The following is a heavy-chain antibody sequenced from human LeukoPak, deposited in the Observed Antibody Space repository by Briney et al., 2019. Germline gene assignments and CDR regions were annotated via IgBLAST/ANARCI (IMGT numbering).Heavy chain of an antibody. V-gene: IGHV3-23*01. CDR1: GFTFNKYA. Sequence: PGGSLRLSCAASGFTFNKYAMNWVRQAPGKGLEWVSSISDSGGSTYYADSVQGRFTISRDNSKNRLYLQMNSLRAEDTATYFCAQNQWEFPAWGQGALVTVSS. J-gene: IGHJ5*02. CDR3: AQNQWEFPA. CDR2: ISDSGGST. D-gene: IGHD1-26*01.